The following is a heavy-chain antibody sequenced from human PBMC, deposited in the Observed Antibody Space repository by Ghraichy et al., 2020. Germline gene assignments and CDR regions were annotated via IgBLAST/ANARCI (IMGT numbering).Heavy chain of an antibody. CDR2: IYYTGTT. Sequence: SETLSLTCTVSGGSISSYFWNWVRKAPGKGLEWIGYIYYTGTTDYNPSLKSRVTISLDASKSQLSLRLRSVTAADSAVYYCARDDYESPRVLVYWGQGSRVTLSS. D-gene: IGHD4-17*01. CDR1: GGSISSYF. J-gene: IGHJ4*02. V-gene: IGHV4-59*01. CDR3: ARDDYESPRVLVY.